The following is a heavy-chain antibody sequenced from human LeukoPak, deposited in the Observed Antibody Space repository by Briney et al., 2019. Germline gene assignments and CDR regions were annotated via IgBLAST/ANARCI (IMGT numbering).Heavy chain of an antibody. CDR3: ARTYYYDSSGYYYFDY. D-gene: IGHD3-22*01. CDR1: GGSISSYY. V-gene: IGHV4-4*07. Sequence: SETLSLTCTVSGGSISSYYWSWIRQLAGKGLEWIGRIYTSGSTNYNPSLKSRVTMSVDTSKNQFSLKLSPVTAADTAVYYCARTYYYDSSGYYYFDYWGQGTLVTVS. J-gene: IGHJ4*02. CDR2: IYTSGST.